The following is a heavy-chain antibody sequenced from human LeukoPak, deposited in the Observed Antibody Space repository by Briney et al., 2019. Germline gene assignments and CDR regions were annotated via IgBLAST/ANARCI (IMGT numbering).Heavy chain of an antibody. J-gene: IGHJ4*02. Sequence: GGSLRLSCAATGFTFSSYAMSWVRQAPGKGLEWVSTASGSGGNTYYADSVRGRFTISRDNSKNTLYLQMNSLRAEDTAVYYCAKEGGSGLRNYFDFWGQGTLVTVSS. CDR2: ASGSGGNT. CDR3: AKEGGSGLRNYFDF. V-gene: IGHV3-23*01. D-gene: IGHD6-19*01. CDR1: GFTFSSYA.